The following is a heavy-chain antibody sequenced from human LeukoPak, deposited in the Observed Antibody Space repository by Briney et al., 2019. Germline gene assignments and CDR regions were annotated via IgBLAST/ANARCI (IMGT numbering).Heavy chain of an antibody. CDR2: MNPNSDNT. J-gene: IGHJ4*02. CDR1: GYTCTSYD. V-gene: IGHV1-8*01. Sequence: ASLKVSCKASGYTCTSYDISWVRRATGQQLEWMGWMNPNSDNTGYAQKFQGRVTMTRNTSISTAYMELSSLRSEDTAVYYCARGRGGTHTPFDYWGQGTLVTVSS. D-gene: IGHD1-1*01. CDR3: ARGRGGTHTPFDY.